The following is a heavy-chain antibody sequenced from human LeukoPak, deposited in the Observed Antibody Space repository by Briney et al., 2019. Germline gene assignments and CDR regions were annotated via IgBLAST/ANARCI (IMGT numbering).Heavy chain of an antibody. CDR1: GGSISISSYY. Sequence: PSETLSLTCTVSGGSISISSYYWGWIRQPPGKGLEWIGSIYYSGSTYYNPSLKSRVTISVDTSKKHFSLKLSSVTAADTAVYYCARRGRVYSSSSRIDYWGQGTLVTVSS. J-gene: IGHJ4*02. CDR2: IYYSGST. D-gene: IGHD6-6*01. CDR3: ARRGRVYSSSSRIDY. V-gene: IGHV4-39*02.